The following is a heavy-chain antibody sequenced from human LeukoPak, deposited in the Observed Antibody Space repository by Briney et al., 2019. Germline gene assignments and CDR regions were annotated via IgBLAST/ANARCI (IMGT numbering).Heavy chain of an antibody. V-gene: IGHV3-23*01. CDR2: ISGSGGST. Sequence: GGSLRLSCTASGFTFSSYAMSWVRQAPGKGLEWVSAISGSGGSTYYADSVKGRFTISRDNSKNTVYLQMISLRAEDTAVYYCAKVLCDVVVPAAIPRSAFDIWGQGTMVTVSS. J-gene: IGHJ3*02. CDR1: GFTFSSYA. D-gene: IGHD2-2*02. CDR3: AKVLCDVVVPAAIPRSAFDI.